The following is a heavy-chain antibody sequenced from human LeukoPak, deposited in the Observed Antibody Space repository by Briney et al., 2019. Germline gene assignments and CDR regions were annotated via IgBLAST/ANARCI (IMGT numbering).Heavy chain of an antibody. CDR2: ITSNGGTT. V-gene: IGHV3-64*01. Sequence: GASLRLSCAASGFTFSSYGFHWVRQAPGKGLEYVSAITSNGGTTYYANSVKGRFTISRDNSKNALYLQMGSLRAEDMAVYYCARGYCSSTSCTNDYWGQGTLVTVSS. J-gene: IGHJ4*02. CDR3: ARGYCSSTSCTNDY. CDR1: GFTFSSYG. D-gene: IGHD2-2*01.